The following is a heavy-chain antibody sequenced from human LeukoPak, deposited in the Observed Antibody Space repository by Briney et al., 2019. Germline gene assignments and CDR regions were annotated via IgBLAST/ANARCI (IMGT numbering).Heavy chain of an antibody. CDR2: IIPIFGTA. V-gene: IGHV1-69*06. CDR1: GYTFTAYY. J-gene: IGHJ4*02. Sequence: ASVKVSCKASGYTFTAYYIHWARQAPGQGLEWMGGIIPIFGTANYAQKFQGRVTITADKSTSTAYMELSSLRSEDTAVYYCARVGPYFDYWGQGTLVTVSS. CDR3: ARVGPYFDY.